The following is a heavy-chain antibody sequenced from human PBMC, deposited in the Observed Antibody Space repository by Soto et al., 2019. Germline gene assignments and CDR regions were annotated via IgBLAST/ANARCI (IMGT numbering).Heavy chain of an antibody. CDR1: GGTFSSYA. CDR3: ASGDYGGNSDYYYYGMDV. J-gene: IGHJ6*02. CDR2: IIPIFGTA. V-gene: IGHV1-69*13. D-gene: IGHD4-17*01. Sequence: ASVKVSCKASGGTFSSYAISWVRQAPGQGLEWMGGIIPIFGTANYAQKFQGRVTITADESTSTAYMELSSLRSEDTAVYYCASGDYGGNSDYYYYGMDVWGQGTTVTVSS.